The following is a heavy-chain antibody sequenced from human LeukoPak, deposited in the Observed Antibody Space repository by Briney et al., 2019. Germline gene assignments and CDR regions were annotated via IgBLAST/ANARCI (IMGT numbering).Heavy chain of an antibody. Sequence: GGSLRLSCAASGFTFSNYSMNWVRQAPGKGLEWVSFISSTGITIYHADSVKGRFTISRDNAKNSLYPQMNSLRAEDTAVYYCARDNSLRRYDFWSGYEKRSNWFDPWGQGTLVTVSS. CDR1: GFTFSNYS. CDR2: ISSTGITI. D-gene: IGHD3-3*01. CDR3: ARDNSLRRYDFWSGYEKRSNWFDP. V-gene: IGHV3-48*04. J-gene: IGHJ5*02.